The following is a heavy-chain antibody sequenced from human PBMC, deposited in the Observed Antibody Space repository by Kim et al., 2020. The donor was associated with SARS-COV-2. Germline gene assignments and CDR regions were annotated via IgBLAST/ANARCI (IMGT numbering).Heavy chain of an antibody. J-gene: IGHJ6*02. V-gene: IGHV3-23*01. Sequence: GGSLRLSCAASGFTFSSYAMSWVRQAPGKGLEWVSAISGSGGSTYYADSVKGRFTISRDNSKNTLYLQMNSLRAEDTAVYYCAKKAGGGSGSYYNPRGWFYYYYGMDVWGQGTTVTVSS. CDR2: ISGSGGST. CDR1: GFTFSSYA. CDR3: AKKAGGGSGSYYNPRGWFYYYYGMDV. D-gene: IGHD3-10*01.